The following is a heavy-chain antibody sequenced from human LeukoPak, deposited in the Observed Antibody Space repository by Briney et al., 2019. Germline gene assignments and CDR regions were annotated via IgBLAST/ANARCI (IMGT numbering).Heavy chain of an antibody. CDR2: INPNSGGT. Sequence: GASVTVSCKASGYTFTGYYMHWVRQAPGQGLEWMGWINPNSGGTNYAQKFQGRVTMTRDTSISTAYMELSRLRSDDTAVYYCAREVGDSFGSDPRDAFDIWGQGTMVTVSS. V-gene: IGHV1-2*02. J-gene: IGHJ3*02. CDR3: AREVGDSFGSDPRDAFDI. D-gene: IGHD2-21*01. CDR1: GYTFTGYY.